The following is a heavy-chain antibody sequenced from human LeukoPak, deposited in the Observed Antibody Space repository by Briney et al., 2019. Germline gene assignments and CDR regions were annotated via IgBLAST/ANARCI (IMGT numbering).Heavy chain of an antibody. CDR2: INHSGST. CDR3: ARGPKSSQWLAFYYFDY. CDR1: GGSFSGYY. Sequence: PSETLSLTCAVYGGSFSGYYWSWIRQPPGKGLEWIGEINHSGSTNYNPSLKSRVTISVDTSKNQFSLKLSSVTAADTAVYYCARGPKSSQWLAFYYFDYWGQGTLVTVSS. V-gene: IGHV4-34*01. D-gene: IGHD6-19*01. J-gene: IGHJ4*02.